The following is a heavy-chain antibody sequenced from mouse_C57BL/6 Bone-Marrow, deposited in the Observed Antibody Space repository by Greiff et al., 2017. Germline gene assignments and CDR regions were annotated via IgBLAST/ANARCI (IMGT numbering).Heavy chain of an antibody. CDR2: IDPENGDT. Sequence: VQLQQSGAELVRPGASVKLSCTASGFNIKDDYMHWVKQRPEKGLEWIGWIDPENGDTEYASKFQGKATITADTTSNTAYLQLSSLTSEDTAVYYCTTWGYYAMDYWGQGTSVTVSS. J-gene: IGHJ4*01. CDR1: GFNIKDDY. CDR3: TTWGYYAMDY. V-gene: IGHV14-4*01.